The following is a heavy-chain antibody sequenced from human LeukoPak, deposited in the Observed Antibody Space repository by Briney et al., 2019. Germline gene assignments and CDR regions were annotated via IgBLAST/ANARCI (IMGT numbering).Heavy chain of an antibody. D-gene: IGHD3-22*01. Sequence: PGGSLRLSCAASGFTFSTYAIHWVRQAPGKGLVWVSRINHDGSSTNYADSVKGRFTISRDNAKNTVYLQMNSLRAEDTAVYYCVRDWGYDSSGYWQKYFDTWGQGTLVTVSS. CDR3: VRDWGYDSSGYWQKYFDT. J-gene: IGHJ4*02. CDR2: INHDGSST. CDR1: GFTFSTYA. V-gene: IGHV3-74*01.